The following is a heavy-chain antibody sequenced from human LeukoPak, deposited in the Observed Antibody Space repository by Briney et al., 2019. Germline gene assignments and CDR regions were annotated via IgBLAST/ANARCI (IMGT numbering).Heavy chain of an antibody. CDR1: GGSISSYY. CDR2: ISYSGST. CDR3: TRHWETSSWYVDY. V-gene: IGHV4-59*08. D-gene: IGHD6-13*01. J-gene: IGHJ4*02. Sequence: SETLSLTCTVSGGSISSYYWSWIRQPPGKGLEWIGYISYSGSTNYNPSLKSRVTISVDTSKNQLSLKLRSVTAADTAVYYCTRHWETSSWYVDYWGQGTRVTVSS.